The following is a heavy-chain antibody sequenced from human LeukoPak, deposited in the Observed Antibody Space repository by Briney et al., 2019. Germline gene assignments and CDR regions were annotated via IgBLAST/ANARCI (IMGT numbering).Heavy chain of an antibody. CDR1: GFTSSSYW. Sequence: TGGSLRLSCAASGFTSSSYWMSCVRQAPGKGLEWVANIKQDGSEKYYVDSVKGRFTISRDNAKNSLYLQMNSLRAEDTAVYYCARDGLGYGDYYDYWGQGTLVTVSS. V-gene: IGHV3-7*01. J-gene: IGHJ4*02. CDR2: IKQDGSEK. CDR3: ARDGLGYGDYYDY. D-gene: IGHD4-17*01.